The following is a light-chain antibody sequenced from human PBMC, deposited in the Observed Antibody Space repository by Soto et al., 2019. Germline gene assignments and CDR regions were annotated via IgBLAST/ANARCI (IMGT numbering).Light chain of an antibody. J-gene: IGLJ3*02. V-gene: IGLV3-21*02. Sequence: SYVVTQPPSLSVAPGQTARLTCGGSEIGGEGVHWYQQKTGQAPVLVVYDDSDRPSGIPERFSGSTSGNTATRTSSRVEDGYEADYYCQVWDITTDHVVFGGGTKLTVL. CDR3: QVWDITTDHVV. CDR2: DDS. CDR1: EIGGEG.